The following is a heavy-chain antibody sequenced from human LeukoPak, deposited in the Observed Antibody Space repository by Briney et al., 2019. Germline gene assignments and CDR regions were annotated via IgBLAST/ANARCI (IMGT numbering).Heavy chain of an antibody. CDR2: IYPGDSDT. CDR1: GYSFTSYW. V-gene: IGHV5-51*01. D-gene: IGHD3-10*01. Sequence: GESLKISCKGSGYSFTSYWIGWVRQMPGKGLEWMGIIYPGDSDTRYSPSFQGQVTISADKSISTAYLQWSSLKASDTAMYYCARHSETPWYYGSGSPNLDYWGQGTMVTVSS. J-gene: IGHJ3*01. CDR3: ARHSETPWYYGSGSPNLDY.